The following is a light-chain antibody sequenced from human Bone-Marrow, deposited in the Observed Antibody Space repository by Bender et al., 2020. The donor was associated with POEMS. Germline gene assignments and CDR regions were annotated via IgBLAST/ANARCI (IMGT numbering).Light chain of an antibody. CDR2: EVS. J-gene: IGLJ1*01. Sequence: QSALTQPASVSGSPGQSITISCTGASSDVGAYNLVSWYQQHPGKAPKLLIYEVSKRPSGVPDRFSGSKSGNTASLTVSGLQAEDEADYYCSSYTSGSTSYVFGTGTKVTVL. V-gene: IGLV2-14*02. CDR1: SSDVGAYNL. CDR3: SSYTSGSTSYV.